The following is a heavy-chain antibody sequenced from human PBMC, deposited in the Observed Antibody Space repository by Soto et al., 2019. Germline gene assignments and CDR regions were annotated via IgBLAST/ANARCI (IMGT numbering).Heavy chain of an antibody. J-gene: IGHJ3*02. D-gene: IGHD1-1*01. CDR3: AKAQSDNHNSCAFDI. Sequence: VGSLRLSCAASGLTFSSYGMHWVRQAPGKGLEWVAFISYDGSNKYYADSVKGRFTISRDNSKNTLYLQMNSLRAEDTAVYYCAKAQSDNHNSCAFDIWGQGTMVTVSS. CDR1: GLTFSSYG. V-gene: IGHV3-30*18. CDR2: ISYDGSNK.